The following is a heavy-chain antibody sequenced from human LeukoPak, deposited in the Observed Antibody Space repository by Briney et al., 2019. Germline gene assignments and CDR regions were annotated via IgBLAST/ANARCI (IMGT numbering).Heavy chain of an antibody. V-gene: IGHV1-8*01. CDR2: MNPNSGNT. CDR3: ARGPSYYDILTGYYYGGYYYYGMDV. J-gene: IGHJ6*02. Sequence: ASVKVSCKASGYTFTSYDINWVRQATGQGLEWMGWMNPNSGNTGYAQKFQGRGTMTRNTSISTAYMELSSLRSEDTAVYYCARGPSYYDILTGYYYGGYYYYGMDVWGQGTTVTVSS. D-gene: IGHD3-9*01. CDR1: GYTFTSYD.